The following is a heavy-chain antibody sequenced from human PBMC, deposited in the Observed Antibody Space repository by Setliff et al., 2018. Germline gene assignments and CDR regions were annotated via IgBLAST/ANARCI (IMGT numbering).Heavy chain of an antibody. CDR3: VREGVDSRSSTDYRYYMDV. V-gene: IGHV1-69*13. Sequence: SVKVSCKISGGPFRSYAINWVRQAPGQGLEWMGGIIPIFDRTNYAQKFQGRLTISADESPTTAYMDLTSLRSEDTAVYYCVREGVDSRSSTDYRYYMDVWGKGTTVTVSS. J-gene: IGHJ6*03. CDR2: IIPIFDRT. D-gene: IGHD3-22*01. CDR1: GGPFRSYA.